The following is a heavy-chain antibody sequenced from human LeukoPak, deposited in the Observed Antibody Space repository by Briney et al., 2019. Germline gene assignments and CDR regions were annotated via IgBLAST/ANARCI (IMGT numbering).Heavy chain of an antibody. Sequence: ASVKVSCKASGYTFTSYGISWVRQAPGQGLEWMGWISAYIGNTSYAQKLQGRVTMTTDTSTSTAYMELRSLRSDDTAVYYCARGSSTGTHGVYWGQGTLVTVSS. J-gene: IGHJ4*02. D-gene: IGHD1-1*01. CDR1: GYTFTSYG. CDR2: ISAYIGNT. CDR3: ARGSSTGTHGVY. V-gene: IGHV1-18*01.